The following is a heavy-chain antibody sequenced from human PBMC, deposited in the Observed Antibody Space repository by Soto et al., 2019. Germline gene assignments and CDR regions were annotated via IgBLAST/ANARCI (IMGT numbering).Heavy chain of an antibody. CDR3: ARGVGNSAHDC. CDR2: INAGNGNT. D-gene: IGHD1-7*01. Sequence: QVQLVQSGAEEKKPGASVKVSCKASGYTFTSYAMHWVRQAPGQRLEWMGWINAGNGNTKYSQKFQGRVTINRDTSASTAYMELSSLRSEDTVVYYCARGVGNSAHDCWVQGTLVSVSS. V-gene: IGHV1-3*05. CDR1: GYTFTSYA. J-gene: IGHJ4*02.